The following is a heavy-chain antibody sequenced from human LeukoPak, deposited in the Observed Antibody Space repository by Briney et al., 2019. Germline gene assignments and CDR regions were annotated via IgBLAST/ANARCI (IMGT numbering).Heavy chain of an antibody. D-gene: IGHD1-1*01. J-gene: IGHJ6*03. CDR2: IAYSGST. CDR1: GGSIGSYY. V-gene: IGHV4-59*01. CDR3: ARDGGKWNDDDYYHYMDV. Sequence: SETLSLTCTVSGGSIGSYYWTWIRQSPGNGLEWIGYIAYSGSTNYNPSLKSRVTISVDTSKNQFSLKLRSVTAADTAVYYCARDGGKWNDDDYYHYMDVWGKGTTVTISS.